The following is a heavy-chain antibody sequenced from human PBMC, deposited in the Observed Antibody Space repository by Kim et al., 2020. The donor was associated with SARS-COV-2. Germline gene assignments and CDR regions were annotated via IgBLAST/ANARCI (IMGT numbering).Heavy chain of an antibody. Sequence: GGSLRLSCAASGFTFSSYSMNWVRQAPGKGLEWVSYISSSSSTIYYADSVKGRFTISRDNAKNSLYLQMNSLRDEDTAVYYCARDYDSSGYYYDLGAFDIWGQGTMVTVSS. CDR1: GFTFSSYS. V-gene: IGHV3-48*02. J-gene: IGHJ3*02. D-gene: IGHD3-22*01. CDR3: ARDYDSSGYYYDLGAFDI. CDR2: ISSSSSTI.